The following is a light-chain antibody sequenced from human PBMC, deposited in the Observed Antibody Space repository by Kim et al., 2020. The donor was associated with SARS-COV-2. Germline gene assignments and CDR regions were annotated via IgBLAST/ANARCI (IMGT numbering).Light chain of an antibody. CDR1: SNNVGDQV. V-gene: IGLV10-54*01. J-gene: IGLJ3*02. Sequence: QAGLTQPPSVSKDLRQTATLTCTGNSNNVGDQVAAWLQHHQGHPPKLLSYRNNNRPSGISERLSASRSGNTASLTITGLQPEDEADYYCSAWDSSLSAWVCGGGTQLTVL. CDR2: RNN. CDR3: SAWDSSLSAWV.